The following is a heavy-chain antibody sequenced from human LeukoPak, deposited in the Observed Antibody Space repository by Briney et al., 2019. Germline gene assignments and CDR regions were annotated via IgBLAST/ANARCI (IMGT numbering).Heavy chain of an antibody. D-gene: IGHD3-22*01. Sequence: GGSLRLSCAASGFTFSSYEMNWVRQAPGKGLEWVGRIKSKTDGGTTDYAAPVKGRFTISRDDSKNTLYLQMNSLKTEDTAVYYCTTESSKSLADSSGYYYAGVLDYWGQGTLVTVSS. J-gene: IGHJ4*02. CDR2: IKSKTDGGTT. V-gene: IGHV3-15*01. CDR1: GFTFSSYE. CDR3: TTESSKSLADSSGYYYAGVLDY.